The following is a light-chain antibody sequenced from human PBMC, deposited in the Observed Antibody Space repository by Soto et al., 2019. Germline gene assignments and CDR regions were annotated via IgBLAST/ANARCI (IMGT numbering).Light chain of an antibody. Sequence: EIVLTQSPGTLSLSPGERATRSCRASQSVSSSYFAWYQQKPGQAPRPLIYGASTRATDMPGTFSGRGSGTEFTLTITSLRPEDFGVYYCQQYRSWPRTFGQGTKVEIK. CDR1: QSVSSSY. J-gene: IGKJ1*01. CDR2: GAS. CDR3: QQYRSWPRT. V-gene: IGKV3-20*01.